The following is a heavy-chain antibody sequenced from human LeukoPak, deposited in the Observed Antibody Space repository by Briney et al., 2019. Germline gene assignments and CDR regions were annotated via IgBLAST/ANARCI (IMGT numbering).Heavy chain of an antibody. CDR3: ARDGCYSSGCY. CDR1: GFTFSSYS. D-gene: IGHD6-19*01. J-gene: IGHJ4*02. V-gene: IGHV3-21*01. CDR2: ISSSSSYI. Sequence: PGGSLRLSCAASGFTFSSYSMNWVRQAPGKGLEWVSSISSSSSYIYYADSVKGRFTISRDNAKNSLYLQVNSLRAEDTAVYYCARDGCYSSGCYWGQGTLVTVSS.